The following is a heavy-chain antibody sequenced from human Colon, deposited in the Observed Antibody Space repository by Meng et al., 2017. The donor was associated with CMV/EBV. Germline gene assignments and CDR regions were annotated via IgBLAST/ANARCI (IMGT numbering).Heavy chain of an antibody. V-gene: IGHV4-59*01. CDR2: MYYRGTS. D-gene: IGHD6-13*01. CDR1: GGSISSYY. J-gene: IGHJ5*02. CDR3: ARVIAAAGEDWFDP. Sequence: GSLRLSCTVSGGSISSYYWSWIRQSPGKGLEWIASMYYRGTSNYNPSLKSRVTISADTSKNHFSLNLTSVTAADTAVYYCARVIAAAGEDWFDPWGQGTLVTVSS.